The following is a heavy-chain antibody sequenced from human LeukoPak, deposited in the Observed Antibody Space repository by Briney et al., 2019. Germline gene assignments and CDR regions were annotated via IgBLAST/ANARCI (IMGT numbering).Heavy chain of an antibody. J-gene: IGHJ6*03. CDR1: GGSISSGSYY. V-gene: IGHV4-61*02. Sequence: PSETLSLTCTVSGGSISSGSYYWSWIRQPAGKGLEWIGRIYTSGSTNYNPSLKSRVTISVDTSKNQFSLKLSSVTAADTAVYYCARDREGSSPGRPNYYYYMDVWGKGTTVTVSS. CDR3: ARDREGSSPGRPNYYYYMDV. D-gene: IGHD1-26*01. CDR2: IYTSGST.